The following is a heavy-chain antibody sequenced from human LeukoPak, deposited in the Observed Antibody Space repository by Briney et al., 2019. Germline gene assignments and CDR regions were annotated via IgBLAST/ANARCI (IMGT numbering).Heavy chain of an antibody. CDR1: GFPVSSRY. Sequence: PGGSLRLSCAASGFPVSSRYMSWVRQAPGKGLEYVSVIYSGGSTNYADSVKGRFTISRDISKNTLSLQMNSLTAGDTAVYYCASFANHYDSGTMHFDLWGRGTLVTVSS. D-gene: IGHD3-10*01. CDR2: IYSGGST. J-gene: IGHJ2*01. V-gene: IGHV3-53*01. CDR3: ASFANHYDSGTMHFDL.